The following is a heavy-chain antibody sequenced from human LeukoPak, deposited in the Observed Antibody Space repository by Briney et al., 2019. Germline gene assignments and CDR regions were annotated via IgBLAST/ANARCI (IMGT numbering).Heavy chain of an antibody. D-gene: IGHD4-23*01. CDR2: IIPIFGTA. Sequence: GASVKVSCKASGGTFSSNAISWVRQAPGQGLEWMGGIIPIFGTANYAQKFQGRVTITADESTSTAYMELSSLRSEDTAVYYCARATSGNSGDQYYYYYYGMDVWGQGTTVTVSS. CDR3: ARATSGNSGDQYYYYYYGMDV. J-gene: IGHJ6*02. V-gene: IGHV1-69*13. CDR1: GGTFSSNA.